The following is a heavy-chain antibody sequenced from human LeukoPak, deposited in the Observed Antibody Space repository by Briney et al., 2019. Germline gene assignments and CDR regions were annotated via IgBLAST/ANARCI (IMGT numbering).Heavy chain of an antibody. Sequence: SETLSLTCTVSGGSISSYYWSWIRQPAGKGLEWIGRIYTSGSTNYNPSLKSRVSISLDTSKNRVSLWLSSVTAADTAVYYCARGDASGRPGIGFDFWGQGTLVTVSS. CDR2: IYTSGST. J-gene: IGHJ4*02. V-gene: IGHV4-4*07. D-gene: IGHD1-26*01. CDR3: ARGDASGRPGIGFDF. CDR1: GGSISSYY.